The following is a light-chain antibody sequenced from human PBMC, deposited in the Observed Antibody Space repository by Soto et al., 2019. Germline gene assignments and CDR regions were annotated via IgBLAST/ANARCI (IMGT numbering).Light chain of an antibody. CDR1: QGVDSD. V-gene: IGKV1-39*01. J-gene: IGKJ4*01. CDR2: AAS. CDR3: QQSYSTLVLT. Sequence: IQMTQSPSSLSASVGDRVTITCRASQGVDSDLSWYQQKPGKAPKLLIYAASSLHSGLPTRFRGSGSGTHFTLTISSLQPEDVATYYCQQSYSTLVLTFGGGTKVELK.